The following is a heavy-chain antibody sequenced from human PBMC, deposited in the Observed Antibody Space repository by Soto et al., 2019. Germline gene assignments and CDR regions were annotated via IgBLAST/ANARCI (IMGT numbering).Heavy chain of an antibody. Sequence: SETLSLTCTVSGGSISSYYWSWIRQPPGKGLEWIGYIYYSGSTNYNPSLKSRVTISVDTSKNQFSLKLSSVTAADTAVYYCARAEGSNNYYYYYGMDVWGQGTTVTVSS. J-gene: IGHJ6*02. CDR1: GGSISSYY. CDR3: ARAEGSNNYYYYYGMDV. CDR2: IYYSGST. V-gene: IGHV4-59*01. D-gene: IGHD3-10*01.